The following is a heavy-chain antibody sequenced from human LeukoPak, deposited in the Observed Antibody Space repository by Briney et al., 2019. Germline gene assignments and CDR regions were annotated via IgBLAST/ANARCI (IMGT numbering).Heavy chain of an antibody. Sequence: QTGGSLRLSCAASGFTVSSYWMHWVRQAPGKGPVWVSRITSDGSSTSYVDSVKGRFTISRDNAKSTLYLQMTSLRAEDTAVYYCIAGAPTYFDYWGQGTLVTVSS. D-gene: IGHD1-26*01. CDR3: IAGAPTYFDY. CDR1: GFTVSSYW. V-gene: IGHV3-74*01. J-gene: IGHJ4*02. CDR2: ITSDGSST.